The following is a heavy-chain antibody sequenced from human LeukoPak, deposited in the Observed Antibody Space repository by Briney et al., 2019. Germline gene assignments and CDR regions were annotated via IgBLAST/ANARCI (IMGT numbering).Heavy chain of an antibody. CDR3: ARWGNDYSQFDS. D-gene: IGHD4-11*01. Sequence: GGSLRLSCAASGFTFNNYAMAWVRQAPGRGLEWVSVVSGSGDNTNYADSVKGRFTISRDNSKNTLFLQMNSLRTEDTAVYFCARWGNDYSQFDSWGQGTLVTVS. CDR1: GFTFNNYA. CDR2: VSGSGDNT. J-gene: IGHJ4*02. V-gene: IGHV3-23*01.